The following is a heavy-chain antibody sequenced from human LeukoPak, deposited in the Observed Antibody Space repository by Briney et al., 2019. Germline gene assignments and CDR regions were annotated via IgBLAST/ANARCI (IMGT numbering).Heavy chain of an antibody. V-gene: IGHV3-30-3*01. J-gene: IGHJ4*02. CDR1: GFTFSSYA. CDR3: ARDRSANSRVYYFDY. CDR2: ISFDGSIK. D-gene: IGHD4/OR15-4a*01. Sequence: GGSLRLSCAASGFTFSSYAMHWVRQAPGKGLEWVAIISFDGSIKYQADSVKGRFTISRDDSKNTLYLQVNSLRAEDTAVYYCARDRSANSRVYYFDYWGQGTLVTVSS.